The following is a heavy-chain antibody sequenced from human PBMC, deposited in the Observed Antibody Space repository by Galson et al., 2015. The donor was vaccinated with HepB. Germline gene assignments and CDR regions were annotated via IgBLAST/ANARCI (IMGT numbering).Heavy chain of an antibody. CDR1: GYTLTELS. Sequence: SVKVSCKVSGYTLTELSMHWVRQAPRKGLEWMGGFDPEDGETIYAQKFQGRVTITADKSTSTAYMELSSLRSEDTAVYYCARDPQHYDSSGVDYWGQGTLVTVSS. D-gene: IGHD3-22*01. CDR2: FDPEDGET. V-gene: IGHV1-24*01. J-gene: IGHJ4*02. CDR3: ARDPQHYDSSGVDY.